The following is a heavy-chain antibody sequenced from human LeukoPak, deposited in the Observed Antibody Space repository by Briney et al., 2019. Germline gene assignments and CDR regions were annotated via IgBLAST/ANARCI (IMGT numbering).Heavy chain of an antibody. J-gene: IGHJ4*02. CDR3: ARSSIFYDSSGYYVGEKYYFDS. V-gene: IGHV3-23*01. Sequence: GGSLRLSCAASGFTFSSYAMSWVRQAPGKGLEWVSAISASGTTTYYADSVQGRFTISRDNSKNTLYLQMNSLRAEDTAVYYCARSSIFYDSSGYYVGEKYYFDSWGQGTLVTVSS. CDR2: ISASGTTT. CDR1: GFTFSSYA. D-gene: IGHD3-22*01.